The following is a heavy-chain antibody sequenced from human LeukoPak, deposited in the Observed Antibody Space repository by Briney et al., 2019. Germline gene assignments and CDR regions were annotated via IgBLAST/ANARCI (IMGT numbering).Heavy chain of an antibody. CDR2: IYHSGST. J-gene: IGHJ6*02. Sequence: SETLSLTCAVPGGSISSSNWWSWVRQPPGKGLEWIGEIYHSGSTNYNPSLKSRVTISVDKSKNQFSLKLSSVTAADTAVYYCARGKAALYYGMDVWGQGTTVTVSS. CDR3: ARGKAALYYGMDV. D-gene: IGHD6-13*01. CDR1: GGSISSSNW. V-gene: IGHV4-4*02.